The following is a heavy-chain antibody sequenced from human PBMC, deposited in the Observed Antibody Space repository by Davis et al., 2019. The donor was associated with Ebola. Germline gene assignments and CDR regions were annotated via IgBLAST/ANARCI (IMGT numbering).Heavy chain of an antibody. CDR2: INPSIGNT. J-gene: IGHJ4*02. D-gene: IGHD3-10*01. Sequence: ASVKVSCKASGYTFTDYLMHWVRQAPGQGLEWTGLINPSIGNTSLAQKFQGRVTLTRDRSTRTVHMDLSSLKSEDTAIYFCASGEFVDFWGQGTLVTVSS. V-gene: IGHV1-46*01. CDR1: GYTFTDYL. CDR3: ASGEFVDF.